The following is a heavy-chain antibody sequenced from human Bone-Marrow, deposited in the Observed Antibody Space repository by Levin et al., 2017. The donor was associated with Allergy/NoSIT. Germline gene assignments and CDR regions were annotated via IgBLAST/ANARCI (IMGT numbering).Heavy chain of an antibody. CDR1: GFDFNTHD. CDR2: ISGNSYYV. J-gene: IGHJ6*02. Sequence: GESLKISCRGSGFDFNTHDMNWVRQAPGQGLEWVSSISGNSYYVYYADSVKGRISISRDNAKNLMFLHMNSLRVEDTAVYYCARSLGRSGWSSYYYGMDVWGRGTTLTVSS. D-gene: IGHD6-19*01. V-gene: IGHV3-21*06. CDR3: ARSLGRSGWSSYYYGMDV.